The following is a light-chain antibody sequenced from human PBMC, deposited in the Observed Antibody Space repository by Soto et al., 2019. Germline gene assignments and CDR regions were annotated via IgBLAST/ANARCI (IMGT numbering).Light chain of an antibody. CDR1: QSISSW. Sequence: DIQMTQSPSTLSASVGDRVTITCRASQSISSWLAWYQQKPGKPPKLLIYKASSLESGVPSRFSGSGSGTEFTLTISSLKPDDFATYYCQQYNTYPLTFGGGTKVEIK. V-gene: IGKV1-5*03. J-gene: IGKJ4*01. CDR2: KAS. CDR3: QQYNTYPLT.